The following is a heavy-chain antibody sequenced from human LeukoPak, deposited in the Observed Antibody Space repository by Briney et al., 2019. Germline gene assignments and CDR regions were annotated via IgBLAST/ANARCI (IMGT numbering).Heavy chain of an antibody. CDR3: ARDKRGSLDC. D-gene: IGHD3-10*01. J-gene: IGHJ4*02. V-gene: IGHV1-46*01. CDR2: INPSGDSA. Sequence: ASVKVSCKASGYTFTIYYIHWVRQAPGRGLEWMAVINPSGDSATYAQGFEGRLTMTRDTSTSTVYMDLSSLTSEDTAVYYCARDKRGSLDCWGQGTLVAVSS. CDR1: GYTFTIYY.